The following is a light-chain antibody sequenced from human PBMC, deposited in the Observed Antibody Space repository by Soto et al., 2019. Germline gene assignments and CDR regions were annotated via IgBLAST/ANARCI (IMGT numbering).Light chain of an antibody. Sequence: EIVLTQSPGTLSLSPGEGATLSCRASQSVSSSYLAWYQQKPGQAPRLLIYGASSRATGIPDRFSGSGSGTDFTLTISRLEPEDFAVYYCQQYGRSPWTFGQGTKVDIK. CDR1: QSVSSSY. CDR3: QQYGRSPWT. CDR2: GAS. J-gene: IGKJ1*01. V-gene: IGKV3-20*01.